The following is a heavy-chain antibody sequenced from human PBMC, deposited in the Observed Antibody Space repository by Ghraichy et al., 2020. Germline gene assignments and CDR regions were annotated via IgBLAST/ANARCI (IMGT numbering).Heavy chain of an antibody. CDR1: GFSFSTYW. CDR2: INQAGSVS. J-gene: IGHJ4*02. V-gene: IGHV3-7*03. CDR3: ARYCSGTICQSQLNPWYY. D-gene: IGHD2-15*01. Sequence: GGSLRLSCAASGFSFSTYWMSWVRQAPGRGLEWVANINQAGSVSYYADSVRGRFTISRDNAKDSVYLQMNTLRADDTAVYYCARYCSGTICQSQLNPWYYWGTGTLVTVSS.